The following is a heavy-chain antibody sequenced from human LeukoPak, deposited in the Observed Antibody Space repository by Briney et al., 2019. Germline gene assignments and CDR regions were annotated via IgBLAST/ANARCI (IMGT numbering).Heavy chain of an antibody. CDR1: GGSISSYY. Sequence: SETLSLTCTVSGGSISSYYWSWIRQPPGKGLEWIGYIYSSGSTNYNPSLKSRLTISVDASKNQFSPKLTSVTAADTAVYYCARRGIAAAHDDYWGQGTLVTVSS. CDR2: IYSSGST. CDR3: ARRGIAAAHDDY. D-gene: IGHD6-13*01. V-gene: IGHV4-59*12. J-gene: IGHJ4*02.